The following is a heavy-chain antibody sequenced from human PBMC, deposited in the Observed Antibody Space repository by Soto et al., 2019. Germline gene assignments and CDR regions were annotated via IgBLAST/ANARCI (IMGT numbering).Heavy chain of an antibody. J-gene: IGHJ5*02. D-gene: IGHD2-2*02. V-gene: IGHV1-18*01. Sequence: ASVKVSCKASGGTFSNYAISWVRQAPGQGLEWMGWISAYNGNTNYAQKLQGRVTMTTDTSTSTAYMELRSLRSDDTAVYYCARRVCSSTSCYSNWFDPWGQGTLVTSPQ. CDR3: ARRVCSSTSCYSNWFDP. CDR2: ISAYNGNT. CDR1: GGTFSNYA.